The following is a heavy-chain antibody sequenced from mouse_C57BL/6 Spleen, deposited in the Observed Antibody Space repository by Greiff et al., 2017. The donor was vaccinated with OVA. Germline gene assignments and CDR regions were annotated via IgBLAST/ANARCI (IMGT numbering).Heavy chain of an antibody. Sequence: EVQLQQSGPGLVKPSQSLSLTCSVTGYSITRGYYWNWIRQFPGNKLECMGYIRYNGSNNYNPSLKNTISITRDTSTNQFFLKFNSVTTEDTATYYCAREDWLAGNDYWGQGTTLTVSS. CDR1: GYSITRGYY. CDR3: AREDWLAGNDY. J-gene: IGHJ2*01. V-gene: IGHV3-6*01. D-gene: IGHD4-1*01. CDR2: IRYNGSN.